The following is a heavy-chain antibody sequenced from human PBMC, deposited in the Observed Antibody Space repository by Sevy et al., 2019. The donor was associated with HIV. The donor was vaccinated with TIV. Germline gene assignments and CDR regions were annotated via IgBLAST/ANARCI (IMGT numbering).Heavy chain of an antibody. D-gene: IGHD3-22*01. J-gene: IGHJ3*02. CDR2: MNPNSGNT. CDR1: GYTFTSYD. Sequence: ASVKVSCKASGYTFTSYDINWVRQATGQGLEWMGCMNPNSGNTGYAQKFQGRVTMTRNTSISTAYMELSSLRSEDTAVYYCARGPYYYDSSGYYATLAFDIWGQGTMVTVSS. CDR3: ARGPYYYDSSGYYATLAFDI. V-gene: IGHV1-8*01.